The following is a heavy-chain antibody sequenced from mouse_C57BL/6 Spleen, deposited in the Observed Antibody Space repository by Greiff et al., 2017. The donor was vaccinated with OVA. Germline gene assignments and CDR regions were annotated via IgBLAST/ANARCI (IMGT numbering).Heavy chain of an antibody. Sequence: VKLQQSGAELMKPGASVKLSCKATGYTFTGYWIEWVKQRPGHGLEWIGEILPGSGSTNYNEKFKGKATFTADTSSNTAYMQLSSLTTEDSAIYYGASHYYSNYRGEFFDYWGQGTTLTVSS. D-gene: IGHD2-5*01. CDR1: GYTFTGYW. CDR3: ASHYYSNYRGEFFDY. CDR2: ILPGSGST. V-gene: IGHV1-9*01. J-gene: IGHJ2*01.